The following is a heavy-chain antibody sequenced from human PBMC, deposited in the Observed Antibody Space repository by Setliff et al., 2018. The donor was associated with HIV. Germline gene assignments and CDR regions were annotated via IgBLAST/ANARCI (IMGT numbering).Heavy chain of an antibody. CDR3: ARLSGGMVPNY. V-gene: IGHV4-39*01. CDR2: IHHSGTA. D-gene: IGHD3-10*01. CDR1: GGSITRTPYY. Sequence: SETLSLTCTVSGGSITRTPYYWGWIRQPPGKGLEWIGSIHHSGTAYDNPSLKSRVTISVDPFKNQILLRLSSVTAADTAVYYCARLSGGMVPNYWGQGTLVTVS. J-gene: IGHJ4*02.